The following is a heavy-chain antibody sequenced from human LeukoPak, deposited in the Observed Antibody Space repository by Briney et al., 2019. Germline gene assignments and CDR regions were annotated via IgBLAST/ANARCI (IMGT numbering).Heavy chain of an antibody. V-gene: IGHV3-48*01. D-gene: IGHD6-13*01. J-gene: IGHJ4*02. Sequence: GGSLRLXCAASGFTFSSYSMKWVRQAPGKGLEWVSYISSSSSTIYYADSVKGRFTISRDNAKNSLYLQMNSLRAEDTAVYYCARAKAAAGTDYFDYWGQGTLVTVSS. CDR2: ISSSSSTI. CDR3: ARAKAAAGTDYFDY. CDR1: GFTFSSYS.